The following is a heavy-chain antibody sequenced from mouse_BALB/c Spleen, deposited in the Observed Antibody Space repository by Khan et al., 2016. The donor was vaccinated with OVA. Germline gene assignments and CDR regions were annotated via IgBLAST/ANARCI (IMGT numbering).Heavy chain of an antibody. CDR2: VNPSNGYT. CDR3: ARGCDFFAY. CDR1: GYSFTLYY. J-gene: IGHJ3*01. Sequence: VQLKQSGADLVKPGASVKISCKASGYSFTLYYLSWVKQTPGESLEWIGRVNPSNGYTTYNQKFKGKATLTVDKSSNTAYMHLRSLTSEDSAVYYCARGCDFFAYWGQGTLVTVSA. V-gene: IGHV1-42*01.